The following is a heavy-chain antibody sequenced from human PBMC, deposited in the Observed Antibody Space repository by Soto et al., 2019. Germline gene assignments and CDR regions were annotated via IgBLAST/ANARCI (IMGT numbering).Heavy chain of an antibody. Sequence: EVQLLESGGNLVQPGGSLRLSCAASGLTFSSYVMSWVRQAPGKGLEWVSTISGSGASIYDADSVKGRFTISRDNSKNTVYLQMNSLRAEDTAVYYCAKDGLVSCTGGTCYGSDYWGQGTLVTVSS. D-gene: IGHD2-15*01. J-gene: IGHJ4*02. CDR2: ISGSGASI. CDR3: AKDGLVSCTGGTCYGSDY. V-gene: IGHV3-23*01. CDR1: GLTFSSYV.